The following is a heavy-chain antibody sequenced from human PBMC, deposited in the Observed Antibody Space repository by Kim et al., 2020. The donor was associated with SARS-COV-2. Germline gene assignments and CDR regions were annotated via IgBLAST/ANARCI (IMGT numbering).Heavy chain of an antibody. Sequence: SETLSLTCTVSGGSISSYYWSWIRQPPGKGLEWIGYIYYSGSTNYNPSLKSRVTISVDTSKNQFSLKLSSVTAADTAVYYCARVGGVGYYDSRGYYSDDAFDIWGQGTMVTVSS. CDR2: IYYSGST. CDR1: GGSISSYY. D-gene: IGHD3-22*01. J-gene: IGHJ3*02. CDR3: ARVGGVGYYDSRGYYSDDAFDI. V-gene: IGHV4-59*01.